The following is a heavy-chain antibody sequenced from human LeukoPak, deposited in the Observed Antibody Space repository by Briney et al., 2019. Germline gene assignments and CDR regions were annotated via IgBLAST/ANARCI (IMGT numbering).Heavy chain of an antibody. D-gene: IGHD3-10*01. V-gene: IGHV3-23*01. Sequence: GGSLRLSCAASGFTFSSYGMHWVRQAPGKGLEWVSAISGSGGSTYYADSVKGRFTISKDNAMDTLFLQMNSLRADDTAVYYCAKDRVDGSGSQFDSWGQGSLVTVSS. CDR3: AKDRVDGSGSQFDS. J-gene: IGHJ4*02. CDR2: ISGSGGST. CDR1: GFTFSSYG.